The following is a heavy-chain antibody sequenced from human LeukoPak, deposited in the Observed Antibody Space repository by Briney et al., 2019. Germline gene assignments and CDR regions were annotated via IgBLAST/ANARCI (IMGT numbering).Heavy chain of an antibody. CDR2: MNPNSGNT. J-gene: IGHJ6*02. CDR3: ARDGYSYERMDV. D-gene: IGHD5-18*01. CDR1: GYTFTSYD. Sequence: ASVKVSCKASGYTFTSYDINWVRQATGQALEWMGWMNPNSGNTGYAQKFQGRVTMTRNTSISTAYMELSSLRSEDTPVYDCARDGYSYERMDVWGQGTTVTVSS. V-gene: IGHV1-8*01.